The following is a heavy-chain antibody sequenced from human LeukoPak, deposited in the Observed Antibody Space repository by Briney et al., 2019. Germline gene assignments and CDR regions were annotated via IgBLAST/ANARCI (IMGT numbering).Heavy chain of an antibody. Sequence: ASVKVSCKASGNSFTGYYIHWVRQAPGQGLEWMGWISAYNGNTNYAQKLQGRVTMTTDTSTSTAYMELRSLRSDDTAVYYCARVPVTTQTNRRYYYYYMDVWGKGTTVTVSS. D-gene: IGHD4-11*01. V-gene: IGHV1-18*04. CDR1: GNSFTGYY. CDR3: ARVPVTTQTNRRYYYYYMDV. CDR2: ISAYNGNT. J-gene: IGHJ6*03.